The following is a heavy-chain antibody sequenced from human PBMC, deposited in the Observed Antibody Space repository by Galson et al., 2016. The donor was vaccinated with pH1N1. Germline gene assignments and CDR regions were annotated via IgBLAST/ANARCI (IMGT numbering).Heavy chain of an antibody. CDR2: IDWDDEK. CDR1: GFSLSTRGLC. Sequence: ALVKPTQTLTLTCTLSGFSLSTRGLCMNWIRQPPGKPLEWLARIDWDDEKYYSTSLKTRLNISKDASKNQVVLTMTNMDPVDTATYYCARIRGEGYSWYDAFDIWGQGTMVTVSS. CDR3: ARIRGEGYSWYDAFDI. J-gene: IGHJ3*02. V-gene: IGHV2-70*11. D-gene: IGHD5-24*01.